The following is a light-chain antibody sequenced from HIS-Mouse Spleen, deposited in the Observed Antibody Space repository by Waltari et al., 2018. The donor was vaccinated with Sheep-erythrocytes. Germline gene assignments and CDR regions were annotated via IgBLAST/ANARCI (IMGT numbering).Light chain of an antibody. Sequence: DVVMTQSPLSLPVTLGQPASISCRSSQSLVHSDGNTYLNWFQQRPGQSARRLIYKVSNRDSWVPDRFSGSGSGTDFTLKISRVEAEDVGVYYCMQGTFGQGTKLEIK. J-gene: IGKJ2*01. CDR1: QSLVHSDGNTY. V-gene: IGKV2-30*02. CDR2: KVS. CDR3: MQGT.